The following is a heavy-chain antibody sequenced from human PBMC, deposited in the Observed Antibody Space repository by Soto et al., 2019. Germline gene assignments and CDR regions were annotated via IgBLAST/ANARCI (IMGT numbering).Heavy chain of an antibody. Sequence: EVQLLESGGGLVQPGGSLRLSCAASGFTFSSYAMNWVRQAPGKGLEWVSAISASASGGGNTYYADSVRGRFTISRDNSKNTLYLEMNSLRAEDTAVYYCAKGKGSSGYYSHFDYWGQGTLVTVSS. CDR1: GFTFSSYA. J-gene: IGHJ4*02. CDR3: AKGKGSSGYYSHFDY. V-gene: IGHV3-23*01. D-gene: IGHD3-22*01. CDR2: ISASASGGGNT.